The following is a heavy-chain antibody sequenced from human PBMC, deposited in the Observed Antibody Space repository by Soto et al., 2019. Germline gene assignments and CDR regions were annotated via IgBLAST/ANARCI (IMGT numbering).Heavy chain of an antibody. J-gene: IGHJ6*02. V-gene: IGHV3-30*18. D-gene: IGHD6-19*01. Sequence: GGSLRLSCAASGFTFSSYGMHRVRQAPGKGLEWVAVISYDGSNKYYADSVKGRFTISRDNSKNTLYLQMNSVRAEDTAVYYCAKDRSYSSGSSYYYYGMDVWGQATTVTSPQVSPPRPQWLVTGYYYYGMDVWGQGTTVTVSS. CDR2: ISYDGSNK. CDR1: GFTFSSYG. CDR3: AKDRSYSSGSSYYYYGMDVWGQATTVTSPQVSPPRPQWLVTGYYYYGMDV.